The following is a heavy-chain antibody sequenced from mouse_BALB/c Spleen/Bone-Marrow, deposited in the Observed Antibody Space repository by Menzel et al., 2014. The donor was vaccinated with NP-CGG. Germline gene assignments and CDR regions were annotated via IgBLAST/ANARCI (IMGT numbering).Heavy chain of an antibody. V-gene: IGHV7-3*02. Sequence: EVQGVESGGGLVQPGGSLRLSCETSGFTFTDYYMSWVRQPPGKALEWLGFIRNKAKGYTTDYSASVKGRFTISRDNSQSIPYLQMNTLRAEDSATYYCARDENVGIYWYFDVWGAGTTVTVSS. CDR3: ARDENVGIYWYFDV. J-gene: IGHJ1*01. CDR2: IRNKAKGYTT. CDR1: GFTFTDYY.